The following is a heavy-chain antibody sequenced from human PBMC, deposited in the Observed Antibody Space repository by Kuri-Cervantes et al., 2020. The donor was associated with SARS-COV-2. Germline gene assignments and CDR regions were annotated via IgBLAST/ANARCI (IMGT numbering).Heavy chain of an antibody. CDR2: ISKSDNTI. Sequence: GESLKISCAASEFTFSVYDMNWVRQAPGKGLEWVSYISKSDNTIYYADSVKGRFTISRDNAKNSLYLQMNSLRAEDTAVYYCARGHCSGGSCYVPPDYWGQGTLVTVSS. CDR3: ARGHCSGGSCYVPPDY. V-gene: IGHV3-48*03. J-gene: IGHJ4*02. D-gene: IGHD2-15*01. CDR1: EFTFSVYD.